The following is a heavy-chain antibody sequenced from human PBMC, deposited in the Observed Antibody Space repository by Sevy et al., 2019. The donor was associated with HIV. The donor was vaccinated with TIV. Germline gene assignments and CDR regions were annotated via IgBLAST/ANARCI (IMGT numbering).Heavy chain of an antibody. J-gene: IGHJ5*02. D-gene: IGHD3-16*01. CDR2: ISAYNGNT. CDR3: ARVGGGVTTEGPWFDP. Sequence: ASVKVSCKASGYTFTSYGISWVRQAPGQGLEWMGWISAYNGNTNYAQKLQGRVTMTTDTSTSTADMELRSLRSDDTAVYYCARVGGGVTTEGPWFDPWGQGTLVTVSS. CDR1: GYTFTSYG. V-gene: IGHV1-18*01.